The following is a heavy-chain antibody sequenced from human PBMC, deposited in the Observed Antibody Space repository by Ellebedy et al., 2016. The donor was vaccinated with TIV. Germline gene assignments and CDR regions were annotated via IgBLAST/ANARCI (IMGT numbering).Heavy chain of an antibody. CDR3: ARVNDGSGSYYNPNYYYGMDV. V-gene: IGHV1-69*13. J-gene: IGHJ6*02. CDR2: IIPIFGTA. D-gene: IGHD3-10*01. CDR1: GGTFSSYA. Sequence: AASVKVSCKASGGTFSSYASSWVRQAPEQGLEWMGGIIPIFGTANYAQKFQGRVTITADESTSTAYMELSSLRSEDTAVYYCARVNDGSGSYYNPNYYYGMDVWGQGTTVTVSS.